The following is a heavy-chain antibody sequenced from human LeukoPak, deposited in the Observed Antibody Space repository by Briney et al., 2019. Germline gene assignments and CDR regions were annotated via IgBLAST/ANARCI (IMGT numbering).Heavy chain of an antibody. J-gene: IGHJ4*02. CDR3: ESGSSWPRGFDY. Sequence: GGSLRLSCAASGFTFSGYAMSWVRQAPGKGLEWVSAISGSGGSTYYADSVKGRFTISRDNAKNSLYLQMNSLRAEDTAVYYCESGSSWPRGFDYWGQGTLVTVSS. V-gene: IGHV3-23*01. D-gene: IGHD6-13*01. CDR1: GFTFSGYA. CDR2: ISGSGGST.